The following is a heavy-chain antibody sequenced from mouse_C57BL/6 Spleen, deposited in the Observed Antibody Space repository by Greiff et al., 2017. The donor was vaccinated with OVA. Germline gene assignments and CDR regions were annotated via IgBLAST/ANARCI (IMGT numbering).Heavy chain of an antibody. V-gene: IGHV1-39*01. CDR1: GYSFTDYN. J-gene: IGHJ2*01. Sequence: VQLKESGPELVKPGASVKISCKASGYSFTDYNMNWVKQSNGKSLEWIGVINPNYGTTSYNQKFKGKATLTVDQSSSTAYMQLNSLTSEDSAVYYCARSVYYDYDGAWFAYWGQGTTLTVSS. CDR3: ARSVYYDYDGAWFAY. D-gene: IGHD2-4*01. CDR2: INPNYGTT.